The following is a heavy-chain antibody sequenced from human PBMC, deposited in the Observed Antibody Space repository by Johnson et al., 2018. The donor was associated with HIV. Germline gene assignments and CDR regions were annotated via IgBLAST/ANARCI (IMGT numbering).Heavy chain of an antibody. CDR2: ISGSGGST. CDR1: GFTFSSYA. D-gene: IGHD2-2*01. J-gene: IGHJ3*02. Sequence: VQLVESGGGLVQPGGSLRLSCAASGFTFSSYAMSWVRQAPGQGLEWVSAISGSGGSTYYADSVKGRFTISRDNSKNTLYLQMNSLRAEDTAVYYCAKDGSDIVVVPAAPDGFDIWGQGTMVTVSS. CDR3: AKDGSDIVVVPAAPDGFDI. V-gene: IGHV3-23*04.